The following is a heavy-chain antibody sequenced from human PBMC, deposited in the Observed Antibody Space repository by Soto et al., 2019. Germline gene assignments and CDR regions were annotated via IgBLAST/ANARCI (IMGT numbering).Heavy chain of an antibody. Sequence: PLRRPVAGCTIGVGDYCLRWMRQTPGNGLEWIGYIYYSGSTYYNPSLKSRVTISVDTSKNQFSLKLSSVTAADTAVYYCARSPYDYVWGSYRYYCFDSCGQGTLVTVS. CDR3: ARSPYDYVWGSYRYYCFDS. V-gene: IGHV4-30-4*01. J-gene: IGHJ4*02. CDR1: GCTIGVGDYC. CDR2: IYYSGST. D-gene: IGHD3-16*02.